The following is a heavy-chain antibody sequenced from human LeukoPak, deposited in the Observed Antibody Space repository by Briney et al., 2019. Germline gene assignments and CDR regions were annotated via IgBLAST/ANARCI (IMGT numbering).Heavy chain of an antibody. D-gene: IGHD6-13*01. V-gene: IGHV4-59*01. CDR3: ARDRGSSWNWFDP. J-gene: IGHJ5*02. CDR1: GGSISSYY. Sequence: PSEALSLTCNVSGGSISSYYWSWIRQPPGKGLEWIGYIYYSGSTNYNPSLKGRVTISVDTSKNQFSLKLSSVTAADTAVYYCARDRGSSWNWFDPWGQGTLVTVSS. CDR2: IYYSGST.